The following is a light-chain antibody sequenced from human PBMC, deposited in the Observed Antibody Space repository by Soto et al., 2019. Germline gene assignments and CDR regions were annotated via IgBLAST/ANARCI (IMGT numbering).Light chain of an antibody. J-gene: IGLJ1*01. V-gene: IGLV1-40*01. CDR2: GNV. CDR3: QAYDTSLSGVV. Sequence: QSVLTQPPSVSGAPGQRITISCTGISSNIGADYDVHWYQQFPGTAPKLLIDGNVDRPSGVPDRFSASKSGTSASLAITGLQAEDEADYYCQAYDTSLSGVVFGTGTKVTVL. CDR1: SSNIGADYD.